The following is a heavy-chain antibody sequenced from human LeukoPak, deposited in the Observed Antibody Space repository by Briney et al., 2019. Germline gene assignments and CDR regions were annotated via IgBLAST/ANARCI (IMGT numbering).Heavy chain of an antibody. Sequence: PSETLSLTCAVYGGSFSGYYWSWIRQPPGKGLEWIGEINHSGSTNYNPSLKSRVTISVDTSKNQFSLKLSSVTAADTAVYYCARGKVITMIVVVITMHAAFDIWGQGTMVTVSS. CDR2: INHSGST. CDR1: GGSFSGYY. CDR3: ARGKVITMIVVVITMHAAFDI. D-gene: IGHD3-22*01. J-gene: IGHJ3*02. V-gene: IGHV4-34*01.